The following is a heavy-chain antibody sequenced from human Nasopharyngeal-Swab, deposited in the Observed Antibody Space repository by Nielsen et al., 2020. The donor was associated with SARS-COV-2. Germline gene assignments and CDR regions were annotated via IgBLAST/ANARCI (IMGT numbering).Heavy chain of an antibody. CDR2: ISWNSGSI. Sequence: SLKISCAASGFTFDDYAMHWVRQAPGKGLEWVSGISWNSGSIGYADSVKGRFTISRDNAKNSLYLQMNSLRAEDTAVYYCARDSPQTAMVPFDYWGQGTLVTVSS. CDR1: GFTFDDYA. V-gene: IGHV3-9*01. CDR3: ARDSPQTAMVPFDY. J-gene: IGHJ4*02. D-gene: IGHD5-18*01.